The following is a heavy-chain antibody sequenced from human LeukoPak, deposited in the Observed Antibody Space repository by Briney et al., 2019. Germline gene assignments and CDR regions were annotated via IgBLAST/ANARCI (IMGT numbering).Heavy chain of an antibody. D-gene: IGHD3-3*01. CDR3: ARSAITIFGVVIGFDY. V-gene: IGHV4-39*07. CDR1: GGSISSSSYY. J-gene: IGHJ4*02. Sequence: SETLSLTCTVSGGSISSSSYYWGWIRQPPGKGLEWIGRIYTSGSTNYNPSLKSRVTMSVDTSKNQFSLKLSSVTAADTAVYYCARSAITIFGVVIGFDYWGQGTLVTVSS. CDR2: IYTSGST.